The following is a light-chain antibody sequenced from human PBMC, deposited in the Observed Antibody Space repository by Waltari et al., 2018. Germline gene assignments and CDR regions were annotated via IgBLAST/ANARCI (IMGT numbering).Light chain of an antibody. Sequence: DIQMTQSPSTLSASVGDRVTITCRASQSIGSSLAWYQQKPGKPPKRLMYKASSLESGGPSRFSGSGSGTEFTLTISSLQPDDFATYYCQQYNSYSTFGPGTNVDIK. V-gene: IGKV1-5*03. CDR2: KAS. CDR1: QSIGSS. CDR3: QQYNSYST. J-gene: IGKJ3*01.